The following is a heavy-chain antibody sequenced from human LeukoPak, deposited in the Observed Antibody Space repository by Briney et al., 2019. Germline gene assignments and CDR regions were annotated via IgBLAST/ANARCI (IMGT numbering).Heavy chain of an antibody. CDR2: IIPIFGTA. CDR1: GGTFSSYA. V-gene: IGHV1-69*13. CDR3: ARDRGGSYPNFDY. Sequence: SVKVSCKASGGTFSSYAISWVRQAPGQGLEWMGGIIPIFGTANYAQKFQGRVTITADESTSTAYMELSSLRSEDTAVYYCARDRGGSYPNFDYWGQGTLVTVSS. J-gene: IGHJ4*02. D-gene: IGHD1-26*01.